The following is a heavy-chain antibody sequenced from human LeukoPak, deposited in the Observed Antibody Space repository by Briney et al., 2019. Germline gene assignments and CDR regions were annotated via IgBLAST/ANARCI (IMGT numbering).Heavy chain of an antibody. CDR2: IYSGGST. CDR3: ARDYDSSQGQGSYGMDV. Sequence: GRSLRLSCAASGITVSSKYMSWVRRSPGTGLKGVSVIYSGGSTYDADSVKGRFTISRHNSKNTLYLQMNSLRAEDTAVYYCARDYDSSQGQGSYGMDVWGQGTTVTVSS. CDR1: GITVSSKY. D-gene: IGHD3-22*01. J-gene: IGHJ6*02. V-gene: IGHV3-53*04.